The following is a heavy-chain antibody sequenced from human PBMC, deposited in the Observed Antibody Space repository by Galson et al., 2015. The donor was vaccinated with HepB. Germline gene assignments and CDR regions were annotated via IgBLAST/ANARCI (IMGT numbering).Heavy chain of an antibody. V-gene: IGHV1-18*01. CDR1: GYTFTKYG. D-gene: IGHD5-12*01. J-gene: IGHJ4*02. CDR2: ISVYNGNT. Sequence: SVKVSCKVSGYTFTKYGITWVRQVPGQGLEWMGWISVYNGNTKYAENLRGRVTMTTDTSTTTAYLELRSLKSDDTAVYYCIRLGDFSGYSSGWGQGTLVTVSS. CDR3: IRLGDFSGYSSG.